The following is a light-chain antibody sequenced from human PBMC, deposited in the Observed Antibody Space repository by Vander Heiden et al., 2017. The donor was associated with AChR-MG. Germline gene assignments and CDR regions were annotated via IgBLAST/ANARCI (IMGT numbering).Light chain of an antibody. J-gene: IGKJ2*01. CDR1: HRVSSY. Sequence: ILLTPSPATLSLSPGERATLSCGGRHRVSSYLAWYQQKPGQAPRLRIYDASNRATGIPARFSGSGSGTDFTLTISSLEPEDFAVYYCQQRSNWRMYTFGQGTKLEIK. CDR2: DAS. V-gene: IGKV3-11*01. CDR3: QQRSNWRMYT.